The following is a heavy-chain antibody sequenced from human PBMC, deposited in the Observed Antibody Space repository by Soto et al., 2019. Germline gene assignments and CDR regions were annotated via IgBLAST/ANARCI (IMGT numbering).Heavy chain of an antibody. V-gene: IGHV1-69*01. J-gene: IGHJ6*02. D-gene: IGHD5-12*01. CDR3: ATYSGYDKGLDV. CDR1: GGTFSSYA. Sequence: QVQLVQSGAEVKKPGSSVKVSCKASGGTFSSYAISWVRQAPGQGLEWMGGIIPIFGKANSAQKFQGRVTITADESTSTAYRELSILRSEDTAVYYCATYSGYDKGLDVWGQGTTVTVSS. CDR2: IIPIFGKA.